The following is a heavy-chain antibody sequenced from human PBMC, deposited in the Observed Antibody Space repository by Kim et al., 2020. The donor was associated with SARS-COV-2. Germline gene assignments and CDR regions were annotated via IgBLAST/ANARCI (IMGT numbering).Heavy chain of an antibody. V-gene: IGHV3-66*01. J-gene: IGHJ6*02. D-gene: IGHD3-16*01. CDR3: ARDLGRYYYYGMDV. Sequence: DSVKGRFTISRDNSKNTLYLQMNSLRAEDTAVYYCARDLGRYYYYGMDVWGQGTTVTVSS.